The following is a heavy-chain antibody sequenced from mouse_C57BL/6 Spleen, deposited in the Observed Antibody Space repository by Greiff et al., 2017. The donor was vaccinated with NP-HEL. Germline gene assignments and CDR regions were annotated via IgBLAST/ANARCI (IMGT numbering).Heavy chain of an antibody. Sequence: VKLVESGPELVKPGASVKISCKASGYTFTDYYINWVKQRPGQGLEWIGWIFPGSGSTYYNEKFKGKATLTVDKSSSTAYMLLSSLTSEDSAVYFCARSPYYYGSSYGYWGQGTTLTVSS. CDR3: ARSPYYYGSSYGY. J-gene: IGHJ2*01. CDR2: IFPGSGST. CDR1: GYTFTDYY. D-gene: IGHD1-1*01. V-gene: IGHV1-75*01.